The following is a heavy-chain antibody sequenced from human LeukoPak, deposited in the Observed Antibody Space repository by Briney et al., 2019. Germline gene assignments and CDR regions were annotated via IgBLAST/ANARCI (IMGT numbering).Heavy chain of an antibody. Sequence: GGSLRLSCAASGFTFSTYGLSWGRQAPGKGLELVSGISGSGVRTDYADSVKGRFTISRDNAKNTLYLQINSLRAEDTAVYYCAKGSREWELLDAFDIWGQGTMVTVSS. V-gene: IGHV3-23*01. CDR2: ISGSGVRT. CDR1: GFTFSTYG. J-gene: IGHJ3*02. D-gene: IGHD1-26*01. CDR3: AKGSREWELLDAFDI.